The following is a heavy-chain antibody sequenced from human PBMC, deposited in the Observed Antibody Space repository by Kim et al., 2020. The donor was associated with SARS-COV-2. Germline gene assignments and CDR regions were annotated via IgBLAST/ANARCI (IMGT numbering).Heavy chain of an antibody. CDR1: GFSVSYFY. Sequence: GGSLRLSCVASGFSVSYFYMAWVRQAPGKGLEWVSLSPSGGGAHYADSVNGRFTISRDNSENTLHLQMNSLTADDTAIYYCARDQGSGHDSWSFDYWGPG. CDR2: SPSGGGA. CDR3: ARDQGSGHDSWSFDY. D-gene: IGHD3-3*01. V-gene: IGHV3-53*01. J-gene: IGHJ4*02.